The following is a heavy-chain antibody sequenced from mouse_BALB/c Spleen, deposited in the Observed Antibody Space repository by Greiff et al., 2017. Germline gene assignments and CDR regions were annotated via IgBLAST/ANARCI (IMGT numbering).Heavy chain of an antibody. V-gene: IGHV1-87*01. D-gene: IGHD2-1*01. CDR2: IYPGDGDT. CDR3: ARFPIYYGNYNYAMDY. CDR1: GYTFTSYW. J-gene: IGHJ4*01. Sequence: VQLQQSGAELARPGASVKLSCKASGYTFTSYWMQWVKQRPGQGLEWIGAIYPGDGDTRYTQKFKGKATLTADKSSSTAYMQLSSLASEDSAVYYCARFPIYYGNYNYAMDYWGQGTSVTVSS.